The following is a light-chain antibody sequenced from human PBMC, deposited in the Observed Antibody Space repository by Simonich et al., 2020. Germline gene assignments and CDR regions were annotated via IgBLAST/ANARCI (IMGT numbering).Light chain of an antibody. CDR3: KPRSNWPIT. CDR2: DAS. CDR1: QSVSSY. Sequence: EIVLTQSPATLSLSPGERATLSCRASQSVSSYLAWYPQKPGQAPRLLLYDASNRATGIPARFSGSGSGTDFTLTISSLEPEDFAVYYCKPRSNWPITFGQGTRLEIK. V-gene: IGKV3-11*01. J-gene: IGKJ5*01.